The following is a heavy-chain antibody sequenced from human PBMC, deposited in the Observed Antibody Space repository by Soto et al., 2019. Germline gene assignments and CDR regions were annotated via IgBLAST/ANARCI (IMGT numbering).Heavy chain of an antibody. CDR2: IYYSGST. J-gene: IGHJ6*02. CDR1: GGSISSYY. Sequence: KQSQTLSLTCTVSGGSISSYYWSWIRQPPGKGLEWIGYIYYSGSTNYNPSLKSRVTISVDTSKNQFSLKLSSVTAADTAVYYCASSIAVAGRFLDYYGMDVWGQGTTVTVSS. V-gene: IGHV4-59*08. D-gene: IGHD6-19*01. CDR3: ASSIAVAGRFLDYYGMDV.